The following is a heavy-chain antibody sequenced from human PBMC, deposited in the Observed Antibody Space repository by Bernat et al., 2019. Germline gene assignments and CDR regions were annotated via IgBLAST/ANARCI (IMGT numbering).Heavy chain of an antibody. V-gene: IGHV3-53*02. CDR3: ATSITMMVY. D-gene: IGHD3-22*01. CDR2: IHSGGTT. J-gene: IGHJ4*02. CDR1: GFSVSSNY. Sequence: EVQLVETGGGLIQPGGSLRLSCAASGFSVSSNYMSWVRQAPGKGLEWVSVIHSGGTTYYEDSVKGRFIISRDNSKNTLYLQMNSLRAEDTAMYYCATSITMMVYWGQGTLVTVSS.